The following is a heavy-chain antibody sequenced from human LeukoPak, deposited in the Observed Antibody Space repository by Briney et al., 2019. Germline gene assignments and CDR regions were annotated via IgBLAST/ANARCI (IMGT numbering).Heavy chain of an antibody. V-gene: IGHV1-2*02. CDR3: ARAQLWFDY. CDR1: GGTFSSYA. CDR2: INPNSGGT. Sequence: GASVKVSCKASGGTFSSYAISWVRQAPGQGLEWMGWINPNSGGTNYAQKFQGRVTMTRDTSISTAYMELSRLRSDDTAVYYCARAQLWFDYWGQGTLVTVSS. D-gene: IGHD5-18*01. J-gene: IGHJ4*02.